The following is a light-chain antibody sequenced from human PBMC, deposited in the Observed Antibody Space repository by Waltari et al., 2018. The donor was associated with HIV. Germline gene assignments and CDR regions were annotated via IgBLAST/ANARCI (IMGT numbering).Light chain of an antibody. J-gene: IGLJ2*01. CDR3: KAWDSGAVV. Sequence: SSELTQPPSVSVSPGQTASIPCSGDKLGDKYVCWYQQTPGQSPLPVIYQEHMRPSGIPERCAGSNSGNTATLSSGGTQAMDEADYYSKAWDSGAVVFGGGTKLTVL. V-gene: IGLV3-1*01. CDR1: KLGDKY. CDR2: QEH.